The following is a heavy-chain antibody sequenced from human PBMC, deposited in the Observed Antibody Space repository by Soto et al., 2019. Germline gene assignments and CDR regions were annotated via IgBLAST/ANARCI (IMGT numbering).Heavy chain of an antibody. CDR3: AREEPTYYDILTGYRWFDP. Sequence: ASVKVSCKASGYTFTSYDINWVRQATGQGLEWMGWMNPNSGNTGYAQKFQGRVTITRDTSASTAYMELSSLRSEDTAVYYCAREEPTYYDILTGYRWFDPWGQGTLVTVSS. CDR2: MNPNSGNT. V-gene: IGHV1-8*01. J-gene: IGHJ5*02. CDR1: GYTFTSYD. D-gene: IGHD3-9*01.